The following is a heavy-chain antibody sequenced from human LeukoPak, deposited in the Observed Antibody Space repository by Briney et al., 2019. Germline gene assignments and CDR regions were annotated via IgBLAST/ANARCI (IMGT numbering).Heavy chain of an antibody. CDR2: IGGDGGKK. D-gene: IGHD6-25*01. CDR1: GLTFSTHW. V-gene: IGHV3-7*01. Sequence: GGSLRLSCAASGLTFSTHWMTWVRQAPGKGLEWLANIGGDGGKKFYVDSVKGRFTISRDNADNSLYLQMNSLRVEGTAVYYCARDRGWRLLDYCGQGTLVTVSS. CDR3: ARDRGWRLLDY. J-gene: IGHJ4*02.